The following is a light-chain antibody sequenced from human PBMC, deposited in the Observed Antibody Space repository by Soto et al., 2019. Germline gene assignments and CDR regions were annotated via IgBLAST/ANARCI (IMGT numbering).Light chain of an antibody. J-gene: IGKJ4*01. Sequence: EIRMTRSPSSVSASVGDRVTITCRASTGVNSWLAWYQQKPGKATKLLVYAASSLQSALPSRFSGSGSGTDFTLTISSLQPEDFATYYCQQGYSVPVTFGAVIKL. CDR1: TGVNSW. V-gene: IGKV1-12*01. CDR3: QQGYSVPVT. CDR2: AAS.